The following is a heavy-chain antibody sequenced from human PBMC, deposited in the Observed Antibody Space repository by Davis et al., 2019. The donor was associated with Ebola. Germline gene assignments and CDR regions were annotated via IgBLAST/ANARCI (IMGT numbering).Heavy chain of an antibody. J-gene: IGHJ6*02. CDR3: ARAKVTTVTTANYYYHYTMDV. D-gene: IGHD4-17*01. Sequence: PGGSLRLSCAASGFTFSSYDMHWVRQATGKGLEWVSAIGTAGDTYYPGYVKGRFTISRENAKNSLYLHMNSLRAGDTAVYYCARAKVTTVTTANYYYHYTMDVWGQGTTVTVSS. CDR1: GFTFSSYD. CDR2: IGTAGDT. V-gene: IGHV3-13*01.